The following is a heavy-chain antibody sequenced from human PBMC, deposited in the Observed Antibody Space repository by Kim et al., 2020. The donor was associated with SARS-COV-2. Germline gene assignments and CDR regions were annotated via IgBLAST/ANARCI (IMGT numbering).Heavy chain of an antibody. CDR3: SIDHRASYCCFDY. V-gene: IGHV1-2*02. Sequence: YAQKFRGRFTMNRDTSINTDYMELSGLRSDDTAVYYCSIDHRASYCCFDYWGQGSLVTVSS. D-gene: IGHD2-21*02. J-gene: IGHJ4*02.